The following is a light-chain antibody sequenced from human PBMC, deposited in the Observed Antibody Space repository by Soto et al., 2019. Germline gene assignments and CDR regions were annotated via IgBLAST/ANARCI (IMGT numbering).Light chain of an antibody. CDR3: QQYSGVWT. Sequence: EIVLTQSPGTLSLSPGERATLSCRASQSFSSNYLAWYQQKPGQDPRILIYGATTRATGIPDRFSGSESGTDFTLTISRLEPEDSAVYYCQQYSGVWTFGPGTKVEI. V-gene: IGKV3-20*01. CDR1: QSFSSNY. J-gene: IGKJ1*01. CDR2: GAT.